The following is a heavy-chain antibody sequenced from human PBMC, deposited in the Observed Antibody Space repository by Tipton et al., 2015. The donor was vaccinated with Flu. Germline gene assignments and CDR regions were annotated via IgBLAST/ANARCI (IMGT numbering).Heavy chain of an antibody. V-gene: IGHV4-4*07. CDR2: IYTSGTT. D-gene: IGHD3-10*01. CDR3: ARGSGSGTFMIFDH. CDR1: GGSIRSYY. J-gene: IGHJ4*02. Sequence: TLSLTCTVSGGSIRSYYWSWIRQPAGKGLEWIGRIYTSGTTNYNPSLKSRVVMSIDTSKNQLSLKLNSMTAADTAVYYCARGSGSGTFMIFDHWGQGMLVTVSS.